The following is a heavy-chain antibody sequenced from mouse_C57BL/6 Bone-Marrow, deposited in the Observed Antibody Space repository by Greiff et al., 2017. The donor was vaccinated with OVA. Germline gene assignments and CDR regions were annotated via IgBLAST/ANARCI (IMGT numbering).Heavy chain of an antibody. CDR3: ARGDWGNWYFDV. V-gene: IGHV1-69*01. J-gene: IGHJ1*03. D-gene: IGHD2-1*01. CDR2: IDPSDSYT. Sequence: VQLQQPGAELVMPGASVKLSCKASGYTFTSYWMHWVKQRPGQGLEWIGEIDPSDSYTNYNQKFKGKSTLTVDKSSSTAYMQLSSLTSEDSAVYYGARGDWGNWYFDVGGTGTTVTVSS. CDR1: GYTFTSYW.